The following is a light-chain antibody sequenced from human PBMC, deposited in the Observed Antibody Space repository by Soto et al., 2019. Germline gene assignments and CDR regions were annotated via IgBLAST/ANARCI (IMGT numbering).Light chain of an antibody. V-gene: IGKV3-11*01. J-gene: IGKJ4*01. CDR3: QQRKDWPLT. CDR2: DAF. CDR1: QTIDNY. Sequence: EIVLTQSPATLSLSPGERATLSCRASQTIDNYLHWYQQKPGQAPRLLIYDAFYRAAGVPARFSGVGSGTDFTLTINSLEPEDFAFYYCQQRKDWPLTFGGGTRVEI.